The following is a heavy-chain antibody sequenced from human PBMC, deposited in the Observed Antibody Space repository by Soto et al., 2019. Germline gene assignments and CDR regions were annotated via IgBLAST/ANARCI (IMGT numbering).Heavy chain of an antibody. CDR2: IRDDGST. CDR1: SGSISSHN. Sequence: QVQLRESGPGLVKPSETLSLICSDSSGSISSHNRGWILLPPGKGLEWIGYIRDDGSTSYNPSLSSRVTMSLDTSKKEFSLKLTSVTAADTAVYYCMRQGFGVLHGLVDVWGQGTTVTVSS. D-gene: IGHD3-10*01. V-gene: IGHV4-59*08. CDR3: MRQGFGVLHGLVDV. J-gene: IGHJ6*02.